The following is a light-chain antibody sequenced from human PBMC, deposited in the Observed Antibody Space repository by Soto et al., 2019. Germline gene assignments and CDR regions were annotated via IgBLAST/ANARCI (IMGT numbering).Light chain of an antibody. Sequence: QSALTQPRSVSGSPGQSVTISCTGTISDVGGFNYVSWHQQRPGKAPKVMIYDVTRRPSGVPDRFSGSKSGNTAFLTISGLQAEDEADYYFCSYTGSYTFGVFGGGTKLTVL. CDR1: ISDVGGFNY. J-gene: IGLJ3*02. CDR3: CSYTGSYTFGV. CDR2: DVT. V-gene: IGLV2-11*01.